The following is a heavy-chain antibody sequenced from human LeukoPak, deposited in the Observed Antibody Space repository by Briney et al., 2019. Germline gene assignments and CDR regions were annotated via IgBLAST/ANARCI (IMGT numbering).Heavy chain of an antibody. D-gene: IGHD6-13*01. J-gene: IGHJ5*02. Sequence: SETLSLTCTVSGGSISSSSYYWGWIRQPPGKGLEWIGSIYYSGNTYYNPSLKSRITISVDTSKNQFSLKLRSVTAADTAVYYCARAEYSSSWYWFDPWGQGTLVTVSS. CDR1: GGSISSSSYY. V-gene: IGHV4-39*01. CDR3: ARAEYSSSWYWFDP. CDR2: IYYSGNT.